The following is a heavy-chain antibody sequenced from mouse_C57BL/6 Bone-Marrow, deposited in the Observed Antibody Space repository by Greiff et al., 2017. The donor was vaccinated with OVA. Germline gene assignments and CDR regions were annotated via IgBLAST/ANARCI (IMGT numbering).Heavy chain of an antibody. J-gene: IGHJ4*01. CDR2: INPNNGGT. CDR1: GYTFTDYY. D-gene: IGHD4-1*01. V-gene: IGHV1-26*01. CDR3: ARSPLGPYYAMDY. Sequence: EVQLQQSGPELVKPGASVKISCKASGYTFTDYYMNWVKQSHGKSLEWIGDINPNNGGTSYNQKFKGKATLTVDKSSSTAYMELRSLTSEDSAVYYCARSPLGPYYAMDYWGQGTSVTVSS.